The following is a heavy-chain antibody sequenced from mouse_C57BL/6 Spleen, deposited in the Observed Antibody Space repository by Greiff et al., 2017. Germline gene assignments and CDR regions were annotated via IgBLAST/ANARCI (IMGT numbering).Heavy chain of an antibody. CDR2: INYDGSST. Sequence: EVNVVESEGGLVQPGSSMKLSCTASGFTFSDYYMAWVRQVPEKGLEWVANINYDGSSTYYLDSLKSRFIISRDNAKNILYLQMSSLKSEDTATYYCARDGIYYDYERAMDYWGQGTSVTVSS. V-gene: IGHV5-16*01. CDR1: GFTFSDYY. CDR3: ARDGIYYDYERAMDY. J-gene: IGHJ4*01. D-gene: IGHD2-4*01.